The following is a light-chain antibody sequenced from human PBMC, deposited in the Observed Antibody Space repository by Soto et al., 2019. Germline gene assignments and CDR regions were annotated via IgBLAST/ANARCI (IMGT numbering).Light chain of an antibody. Sequence: QSALTQPASVSGSPGQSITISCTGTSSDVGAYNYVSWYQQHPGKAPKLMIYEVSSRPSGVSNRFSGSKSGNTASLTISGLQAEDEADYYCASYTRSSTWVFGGGTKLTVL. J-gene: IGLJ3*02. CDR2: EVS. V-gene: IGLV2-14*01. CDR1: SSDVGAYNY. CDR3: ASYTRSSTWV.